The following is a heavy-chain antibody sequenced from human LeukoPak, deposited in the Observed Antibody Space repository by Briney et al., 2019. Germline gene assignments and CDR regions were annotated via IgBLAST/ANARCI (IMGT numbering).Heavy chain of an antibody. CDR3: AREFGELLWFGDRQGWFDP. CDR2: IYYSGST. Sequence: SETLSLTCTVSGGSISSSSYYWGWIRQPPGTGLEWIGSIYYSGSTYYNPSLKSRVTISVDTSKNQFSLKLSSVTAADTAVYYCAREFGELLWFGDRQGWFDPWGQGTLVTVSS. D-gene: IGHD3-10*01. J-gene: IGHJ5*02. CDR1: GGSISSSSYY. V-gene: IGHV4-39*07.